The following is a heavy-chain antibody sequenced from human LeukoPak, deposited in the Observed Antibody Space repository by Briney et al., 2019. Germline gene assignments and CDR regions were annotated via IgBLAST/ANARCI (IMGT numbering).Heavy chain of an antibody. D-gene: IGHD1-26*01. CDR3: ARDSRAGGSGSLYYFDY. J-gene: IGHJ4*02. CDR1: GFTISSYA. Sequence: GGSLRLSCAASGFTISSYAMHWVRQAPGKGLEYVSAISSNGGSTYYANSVKGRFTISRDNSKNTLYLQMGSLRVEDMAVYYCARDSRAGGSGSLYYFDYWGQGTLVTVSS. CDR2: ISSNGGST. V-gene: IGHV3-64*01.